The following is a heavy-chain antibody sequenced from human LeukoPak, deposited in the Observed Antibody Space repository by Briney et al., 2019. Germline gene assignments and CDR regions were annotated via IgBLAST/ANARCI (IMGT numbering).Heavy chain of an antibody. Sequence: SGGSLRLSCVGSGFTFSSYSMSWVRQAPGKGLEWLSYISSSGGTIYYADSVKGRFTISRGNAKNSLYLQMNSLTDEDTAVYYCARVDYFESWGQGTLVTVSS. CDR2: ISSSGGTI. V-gene: IGHV3-48*02. CDR3: ARVDYFES. CDR1: GFTFSSYS. J-gene: IGHJ4*02.